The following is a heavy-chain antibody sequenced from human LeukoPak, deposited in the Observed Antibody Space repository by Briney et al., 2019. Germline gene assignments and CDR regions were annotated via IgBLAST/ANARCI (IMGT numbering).Heavy chain of an antibody. V-gene: IGHV4-38-2*02. J-gene: IGHJ4*02. CDR1: GYSISSGYY. Sequence: SETLSLTCTVSGYSISSGYYWGWIRQSPGKGLEWIGSIYHSGSTYYNPSLKSRVTISVDTSKNQFSLKLSSVTAADTAVYYCARARGYSYGAFDYWGQGTLVTVSS. D-gene: IGHD5-18*01. CDR3: ARARGYSYGAFDY. CDR2: IYHSGST.